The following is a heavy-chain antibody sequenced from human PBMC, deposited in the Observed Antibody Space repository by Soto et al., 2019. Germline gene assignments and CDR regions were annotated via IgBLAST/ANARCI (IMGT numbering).Heavy chain of an antibody. D-gene: IGHD2-21*01. Sequence: GGPGFTLCSLLMDRVRQAPGKGLVWVSRINSDGSGASYADFVEGRFTISRENAKNSLYLQMNSLRAGDTAVYYCARGSSVIAFDIWGQGTMVTVSS. V-gene: IGHV3-74*01. CDR1: GFTLCSLL. J-gene: IGHJ3*02. CDR2: INSDGSGA. CDR3: ARGSSVIAFDI.